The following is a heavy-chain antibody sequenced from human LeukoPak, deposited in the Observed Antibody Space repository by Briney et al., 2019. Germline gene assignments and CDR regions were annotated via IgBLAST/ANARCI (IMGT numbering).Heavy chain of an antibody. CDR3: ARVNYGDAGAFDI. D-gene: IGHD4-17*01. J-gene: IGHJ3*02. CDR1: EYTFTGYY. CDR2: INPNSGGT. V-gene: IGHV1-2*02. Sequence: GASVKVSCKASEYTFTGYYMHWVRQAPGQGLEWMGWINPNSGGTNYAQKFQGRVTMTRDTSISTAYMELSRLRSDDTAVYYCARVNYGDAGAFDIWGQGTMVTVSS.